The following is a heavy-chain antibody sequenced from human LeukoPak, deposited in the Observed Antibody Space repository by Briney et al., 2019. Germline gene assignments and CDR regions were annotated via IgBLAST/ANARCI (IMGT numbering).Heavy chain of an antibody. CDR2: VFTSGSP. D-gene: IGHD6-19*01. CDR3: ARMAVAGYFDY. J-gene: IGHJ4*02. Sequence: SETLSLTCTVSGGSISNYYWSWIRQPAGKGLEWIGRVFTSGSPNYNPSLKSRVTMSVDTSKNQFSLKLSSVTAADTAVYYCARMAVAGYFDYWGQGTLVTVSS. CDR1: GGSISNYY. V-gene: IGHV4-4*07.